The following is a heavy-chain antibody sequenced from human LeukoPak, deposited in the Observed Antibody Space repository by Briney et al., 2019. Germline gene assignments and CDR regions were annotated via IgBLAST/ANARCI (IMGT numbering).Heavy chain of an antibody. Sequence: GGSLRLSCIASGFTFSNSWLSWVRQAPGKGLEWVANIKVDGSEKYYVDSVKGRFTISRDNAKNSLCLQMNSLRAEDTAVYYCARIRWQPSRVFDYWGQGALVTVSS. J-gene: IGHJ4*02. CDR2: IKVDGSEK. V-gene: IGHV3-7*01. D-gene: IGHD5-24*01. CDR3: ARIRWQPSRVFDY. CDR1: GFTFSNSW.